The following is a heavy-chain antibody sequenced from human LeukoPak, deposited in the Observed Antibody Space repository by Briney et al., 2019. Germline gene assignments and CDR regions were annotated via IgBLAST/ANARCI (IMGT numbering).Heavy chain of an antibody. CDR2: INSNGGGT. Sequence: GASVKVSCKASGYTFIHYGVSWVRQAPGQGLEWVGWINSNGGGTLYAQSLQGRVTLTTDTSTSTLYMELRTLRSDDTAVYYCARSSTGWSVDFWGQGTLVTVSS. J-gene: IGHJ4*02. V-gene: IGHV1-18*01. CDR3: ARSSTGWSVDF. CDR1: GYTFIHYG. D-gene: IGHD6-19*01.